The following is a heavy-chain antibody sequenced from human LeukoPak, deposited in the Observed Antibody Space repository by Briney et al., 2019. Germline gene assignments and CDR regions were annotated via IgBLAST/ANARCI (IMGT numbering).Heavy chain of an antibody. CDR1: GFTFSSYG. Sequence: AGGSLRLSCAASGFTFSSYGMSWVRQAPGKGLEWVSAISGSGGSTYYADSVKGRFTISRDNPKNTLYLQMNSLRAEDTAVYYCAKSLGVVVAATSWGQGTLVTVSS. D-gene: IGHD2-15*01. CDR3: AKSLGVVVAATS. J-gene: IGHJ4*02. V-gene: IGHV3-23*01. CDR2: ISGSGGST.